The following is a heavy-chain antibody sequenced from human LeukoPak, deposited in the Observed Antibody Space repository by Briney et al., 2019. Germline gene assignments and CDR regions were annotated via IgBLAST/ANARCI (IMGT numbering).Heavy chain of an antibody. CDR1: GFTFGSNW. CDR2: IKPDGSDE. CDR3: ARSTAAAAGDS. Sequence: PGGSLRLSCAASGFTFGSNWMTWVRQAPEKGLEWVAKIKPDGSDEDYVDSVKGRFTISRDNAKNLLYLQMTGLRAEDTAVYYCARSTAAAAGDSWGQGTLVTVSS. D-gene: IGHD6-13*01. J-gene: IGHJ4*02. V-gene: IGHV3-7*01.